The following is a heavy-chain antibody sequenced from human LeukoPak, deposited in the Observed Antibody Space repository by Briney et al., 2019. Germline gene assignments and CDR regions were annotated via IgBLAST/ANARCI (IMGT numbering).Heavy chain of an antibody. D-gene: IGHD2-15*01. V-gene: IGHV4-59*01. CDR2: IYYSGST. CDR1: GGSISSYY. J-gene: IGHJ5*02. Sequence: SETLSLTCTVSGGSISSYYWSWIRQPPGKGLEWIGYIYYSGSTNHSPSLKSRVTISVDTSKNQFSLKLSSVTAADTAVYYCARGCSCYRYNWFDPWGQGTLVTVSS. CDR3: ARGCSCYRYNWFDP.